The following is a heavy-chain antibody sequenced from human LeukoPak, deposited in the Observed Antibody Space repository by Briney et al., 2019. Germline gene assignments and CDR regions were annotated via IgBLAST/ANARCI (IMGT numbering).Heavy chain of an antibody. CDR3: AGAPGWGKWFDP. CDR1: GFTFSIYS. Sequence: GGSLRLSCAASGFTFSIYSINWVRQAPGKGLEWVSSISSSSSSISYADSVKGRFTISRDNAKNSLYLQMNSLRAEDTAVYYRAGAPGWGKWFDPWGQGTLVTVSS. CDR2: ISSSSSSI. V-gene: IGHV3-21*01. J-gene: IGHJ5*02. D-gene: IGHD1-14*01.